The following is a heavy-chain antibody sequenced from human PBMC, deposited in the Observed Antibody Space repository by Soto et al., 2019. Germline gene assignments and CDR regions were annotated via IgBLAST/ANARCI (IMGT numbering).Heavy chain of an antibody. J-gene: IGHJ4*02. D-gene: IGHD6-19*01. V-gene: IGHV1-2*04. CDR1: GYTFTGYY. Sequence: QVQLVQSGAEVKKPGASVKVSCKASGYTFTGYYMHWVRQAPGQGLEWMGWINPNSGGTNYAQKFQGWVTMTRDTSISTAYMELSRLRSDDTAVYYCESGIAVAANGGDYFDYWGQGTLVTVSS. CDR2: INPNSGGT. CDR3: ESGIAVAANGGDYFDY.